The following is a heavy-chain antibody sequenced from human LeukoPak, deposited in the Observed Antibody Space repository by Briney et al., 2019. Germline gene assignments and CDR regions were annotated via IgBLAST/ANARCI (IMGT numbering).Heavy chain of an antibody. CDR3: ARGGEMATIIPFDY. J-gene: IGHJ4*02. CDR2: INTNTGNP. D-gene: IGHD5-24*01. V-gene: IGHV7-4-1*02. Sequence: ASVKVSCKASGYTFTSYAMNWVRQAPGQGLEWMGWINTNTGNPTYAQGFTGRFVFSLDTSVSTAYLQISSLKAEDTAVYYCARGGEMATIIPFDYWGQGTLVTVSS. CDR1: GYTFTSYA.